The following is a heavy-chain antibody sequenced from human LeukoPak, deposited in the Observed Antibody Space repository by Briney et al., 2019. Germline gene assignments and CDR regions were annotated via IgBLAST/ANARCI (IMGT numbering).Heavy chain of an antibody. J-gene: IGHJ3*02. V-gene: IGHV4-31*03. Sequence: SETLSLTCTVSGGSISSSSYYWGWIRQPPGKGLEWIGYIYYSGSTYYNPSLKSRVTISVDTSKNQFSLKLSSVTAADTAVYYCARDRDDPHAFDIWGQGTMVTVSS. CDR3: ARDRDDPHAFDI. CDR2: IYYSGST. CDR1: GGSISSSSYY.